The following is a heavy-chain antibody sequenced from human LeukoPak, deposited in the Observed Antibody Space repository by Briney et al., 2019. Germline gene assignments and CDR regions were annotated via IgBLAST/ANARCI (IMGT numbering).Heavy chain of an antibody. J-gene: IGHJ5*02. CDR3: ARGRRRPLDSSSWANWYDP. CDR1: GGSFSGYY. CDR2: INHSGST. V-gene: IGHV4-34*01. Sequence: PSEILSPTCAVFGGSFSGYYWSWIPHPPGKGREWIGEINHSGSTNYNPSIRRRVTISVATSKNQFSLKLSSETAADTALYYCARGRRRPLDSSSWANWYDPWGQGTLVTVSS. D-gene: IGHD6-13*01.